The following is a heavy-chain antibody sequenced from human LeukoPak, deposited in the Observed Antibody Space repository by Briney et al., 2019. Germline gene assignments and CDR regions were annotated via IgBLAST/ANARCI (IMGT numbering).Heavy chain of an antibody. D-gene: IGHD2-2*01. CDR2: FRGSDGST. CDR3: AKLYYLSPSLSVELTYFDY. V-gene: IGHV3-23*01. J-gene: IGHJ4*02. CDR1: GFTFSSYS. Sequence: PGGSLRLSCAASGFTFSSYSMSWVRQAPGKGLEGVSIFRGSDGSTYYADSVKGRFTISRDISKNTLYLQMNSLRAEDTAVYYCAKLYYLSPSLSVELTYFDYWGQGTLVTVSS.